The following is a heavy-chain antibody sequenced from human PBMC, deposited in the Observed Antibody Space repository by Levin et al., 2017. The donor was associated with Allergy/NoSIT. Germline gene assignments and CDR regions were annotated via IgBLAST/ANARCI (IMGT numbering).Heavy chain of an antibody. V-gene: IGHV3-30-3*01. CDR1: GFTFSSYA. CDR2: ISYDGSNK. CDR3: AREMGSSGY. J-gene: IGHJ4*02. D-gene: IGHD6-19*01. Sequence: AGGSLRLSCAASGFTFSSYAMHWVRQAPGKGLEWVAVISYDGSNKYYADSVKGRFTISRDNSKNTLYLQMNSLRAEDTAVYYCAREMGSSGYWGQGTLVTVSS.